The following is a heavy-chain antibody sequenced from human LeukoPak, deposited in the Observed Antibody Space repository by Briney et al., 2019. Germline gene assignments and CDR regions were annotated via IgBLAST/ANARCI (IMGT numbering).Heavy chain of an antibody. CDR1: GGSITSRNYY. J-gene: IGHJ4*02. CDR3: ARLDYYDSSGLIDY. V-gene: IGHV4-39*01. CDR2: IYDSGST. D-gene: IGHD3-22*01. Sequence: PSETLSLTCTVSGGSITSRNYYWGWIRQPPGKGLEWIGTIYDSGSTYYNPSLKSRVTISVDTSKNQFPMKLTSETAADTAVYYCARLDYYDSSGLIDYWGQGTLVIVSS.